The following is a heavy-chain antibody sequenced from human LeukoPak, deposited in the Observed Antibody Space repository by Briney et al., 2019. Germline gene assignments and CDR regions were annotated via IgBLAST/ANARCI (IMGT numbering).Heavy chain of an antibody. V-gene: IGHV3-23*01. CDR2: ISGSGGST. CDR3: AIAPLSSGLNYYYYYMDV. J-gene: IGHJ6*03. CDR1: GFTFSSYG. D-gene: IGHD6-19*01. Sequence: GGSLRLSCAASGFTFSSYGMSWVRQAPGKGLEWVSAISGSGGSTYYADSVKGRFTISRDNSKNTLYLQMNSLRAEDTAVYYCAIAPLSSGLNYYYYYMDVWGKGTTVTISS.